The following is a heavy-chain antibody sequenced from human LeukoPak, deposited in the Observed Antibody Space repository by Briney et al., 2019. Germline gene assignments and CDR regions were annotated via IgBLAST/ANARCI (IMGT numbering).Heavy chain of an antibody. CDR1: GGSITSYY. CDR2: IYNSGST. V-gene: IGHV4-59*01. Sequence: SETLSLTCTVSGGSITSYYWSWIRQPSGKGLEWIAYIYNSGSTNYNPSLKSRVTISVDTSKNQLSLKLSSVTAADTAVYYCARTKVYSGGYYFDYWGQGTLVTVSS. D-gene: IGHD1-26*01. J-gene: IGHJ4*02. CDR3: ARTKVYSGGYYFDY.